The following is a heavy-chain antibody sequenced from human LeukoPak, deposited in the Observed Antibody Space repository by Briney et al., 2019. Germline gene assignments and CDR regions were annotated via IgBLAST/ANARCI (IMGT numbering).Heavy chain of an antibody. CDR1: GGSVSSGSYY. CDR2: INHSGST. D-gene: IGHD2-2*01. V-gene: IGHV4-61*01. Sequence: SETLSLTCTVSGGSVSSGSYYWSWIRQPPGKGLEWIGEINHSGSTNYNPSLKSRVTISEDTSKNQFSLRLSSVTAADTAVYYCARGDYCTSTTCYASVGWFDPWGQGTLVTVSS. CDR3: ARGDYCTSTTCYASVGWFDP. J-gene: IGHJ5*02.